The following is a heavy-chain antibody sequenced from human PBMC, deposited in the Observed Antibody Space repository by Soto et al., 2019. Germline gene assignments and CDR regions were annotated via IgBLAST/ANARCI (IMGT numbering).Heavy chain of an antibody. D-gene: IGHD6-13*01. J-gene: IGHJ4*02. V-gene: IGHV3-7*03. Sequence: GVSLILSCVASGFTFSSYYMMWARQVPGRGLEWLAKIKQDGSEKSYVDSVRGRFTISRDNAKESVYLQMDSLRADDTAVYAWGSLARGSAGRTFWGQGTRVTVS. CDR1: GFTFSSYY. CDR3: GSLARGSAGRTF. CDR2: IKQDGSEK.